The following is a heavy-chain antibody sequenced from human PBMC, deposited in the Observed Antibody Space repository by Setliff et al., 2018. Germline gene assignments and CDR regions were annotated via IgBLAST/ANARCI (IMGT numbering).Heavy chain of an antibody. V-gene: IGHV1-18*01. CDR2: INNYNTNT. CDR1: GYTFTNYG. D-gene: IGHD6-19*01. CDR3: VRVTSGQRTSGDDF. J-gene: IGHJ4*02. Sequence: ASVKVSCKTSGYTFTNYGITWVRQAPGQGLEWMGWINNYNTNTNYAQKLQGRVAMTTDTSTSTAYMELRSLRSDDSAVYYCVRVTSGQRTSGDDFWGLGTLVTVSS.